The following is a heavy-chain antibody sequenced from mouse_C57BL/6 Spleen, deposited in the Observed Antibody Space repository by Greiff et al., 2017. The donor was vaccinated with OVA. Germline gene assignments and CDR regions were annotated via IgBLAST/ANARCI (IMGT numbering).Heavy chain of an antibody. D-gene: IGHD3-3*01. CDR3: VRGGLDWYFDV. CDR2: IRSKSSNYAT. J-gene: IGHJ1*03. CDR1: GFTFNTYA. Sequence: EVQLVESGGGLVQPKGSLKLSCAASGFTFNTYAMHWVRQAPGKGLEWVACIRSKSSNYATYYADSVKDRFTISRDDSQSMLYLQMSNLKTEDTAMYCCVRGGLDWYFDVWGTGTTVTVSS. V-gene: IGHV10-3*01.